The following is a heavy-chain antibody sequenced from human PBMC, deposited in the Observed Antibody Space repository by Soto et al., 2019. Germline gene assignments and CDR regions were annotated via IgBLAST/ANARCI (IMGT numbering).Heavy chain of an antibody. Sequence: QLQLQESGPGLVKPSETLSLTCTVSGGSISGSRNSWGWTRQPPGEGLEWVASLLYSRGTYYNPSVKARVTRCLDTYKTQFSLKLSSVAAADTAVYYCARGVDSCGQGTLVTVSS. CDR3: ARGVDS. CDR1: GGSISGSRNS. J-gene: IGHJ5*01. V-gene: IGHV4-39*01. CDR2: LLYSRGT.